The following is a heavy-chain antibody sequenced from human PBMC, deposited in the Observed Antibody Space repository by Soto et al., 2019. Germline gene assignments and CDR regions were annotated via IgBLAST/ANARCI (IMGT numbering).Heavy chain of an antibody. CDR2: IQPGDSET. Sequence: PGESLKISCKGSGYNFDNYWIAWVRQMPGKGLEWMGVIQPGDSETRYSPSFEGQVTISADRSTSTAYLQWSSLKASDTAMYYCTRQIYGYGMDVWGQGTAVTVSS. V-gene: IGHV5-51*01. CDR1: GYNFDNYW. D-gene: IGHD5-12*01. J-gene: IGHJ6*02. CDR3: TRQIYGYGMDV.